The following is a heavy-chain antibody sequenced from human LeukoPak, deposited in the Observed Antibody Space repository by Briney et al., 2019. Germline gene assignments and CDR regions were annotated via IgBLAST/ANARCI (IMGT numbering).Heavy chain of an antibody. D-gene: IGHD4-23*01. Sequence: GGSLRLSCTASGFLFDDYAMHWVRQAPGRGLEWVSLISWDGDNTYYGDSVKGRFTISRDNSKSSLYLEMNSLRPEDTALYYCASQKADYGGNSLFDYWGQGTLVTVSS. CDR2: ISWDGDNT. V-gene: IGHV3-43D*03. J-gene: IGHJ4*02. CDR1: GFLFDDYA. CDR3: ASQKADYGGNSLFDY.